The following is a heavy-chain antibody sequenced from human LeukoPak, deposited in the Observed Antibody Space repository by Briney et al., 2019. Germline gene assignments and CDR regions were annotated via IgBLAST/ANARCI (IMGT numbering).Heavy chain of an antibody. Sequence: GGSLRLSCAASGFTFSSYWMSWVRQAPGKGLEWVANIKQDGSEKYYVDSVKGRFTISRDNAKNSLYLQMNSLRAEDTAVYYCAGVDAAMPDAFDIWGQGTTVTVSS. J-gene: IGHJ3*02. D-gene: IGHD5-18*01. CDR2: IKQDGSEK. V-gene: IGHV3-7*04. CDR1: GFTFSSYW. CDR3: AGVDAAMPDAFDI.